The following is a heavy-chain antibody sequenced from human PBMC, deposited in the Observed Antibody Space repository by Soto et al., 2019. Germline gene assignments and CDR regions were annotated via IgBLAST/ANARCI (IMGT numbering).Heavy chain of an antibody. CDR1: GYTFTGYY. CDR2: INPNSGGT. D-gene: IGHD5-18*01. CDR3: ARVSDTAMYYFDY. J-gene: IGHJ4*02. V-gene: IGHV1-2*04. Sequence: ASVKVSCKASGYTFTGYYMHWVRQAPGQGLEWMGWINPNSGGTNYAQKFQVWVTMTRDTSISTAYMELSRLRSDDTAVYYCARVSDTAMYYFDYWGQGTLVTVSS.